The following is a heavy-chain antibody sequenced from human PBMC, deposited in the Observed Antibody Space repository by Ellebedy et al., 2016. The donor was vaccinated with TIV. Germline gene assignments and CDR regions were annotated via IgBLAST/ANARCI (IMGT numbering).Heavy chain of an antibody. D-gene: IGHD3-16*01. CDR1: GGSISSYY. V-gene: IGHV4-59*01. CDR2: IYYRGST. J-gene: IGHJ3*02. Sequence: SETLSLXXTVSGGSISSYYWSWIRQPPGKGLEWIGYIYYRGSTNYNPSLKSRVTISVDTSKNQFSLKLSSVTAADTAVYYCARDGGNDAFDIWGQGTMVTVSS. CDR3: ARDGGNDAFDI.